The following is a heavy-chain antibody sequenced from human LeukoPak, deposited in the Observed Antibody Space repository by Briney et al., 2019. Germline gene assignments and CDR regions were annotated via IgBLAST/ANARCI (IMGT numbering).Heavy chain of an antibody. D-gene: IGHD6-13*01. J-gene: IGHJ4*02. CDR2: ISGSGGST. Sequence: GGSLRLSCAASGFTFSSYAMSWVRQAPGKGLEWVSAISGSGGSTYYADSVKGRFTISRDNSKNTLYLQMNSLRAEDTAAYYCAKGRIAAGYYFDYWGQGTLVTVSS. CDR1: GFTFSSYA. V-gene: IGHV3-23*01. CDR3: AKGRIAAGYYFDY.